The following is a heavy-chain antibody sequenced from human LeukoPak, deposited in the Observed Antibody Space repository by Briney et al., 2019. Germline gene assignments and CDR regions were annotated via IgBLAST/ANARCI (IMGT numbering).Heavy chain of an antibody. CDR3: ASLEPGIAVAAY. Sequence: GGSLRLSCAASGFTFSDYYMSWIRQAPGKGLEWVSYISSSGSTIYCADSVKGRFTISRDNAKNSLYLQMNSLRAEDTAVYYCASLEPGIAVAAYWGQGTLVTVSS. CDR2: ISSSGSTI. CDR1: GFTFSDYY. D-gene: IGHD6-19*01. J-gene: IGHJ4*02. V-gene: IGHV3-11*01.